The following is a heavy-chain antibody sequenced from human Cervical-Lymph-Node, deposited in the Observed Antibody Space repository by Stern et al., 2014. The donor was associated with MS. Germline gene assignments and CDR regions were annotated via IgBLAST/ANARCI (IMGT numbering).Heavy chain of an antibody. CDR2: INPNSGGT. CDR3: TRGPRGEQNAFDL. V-gene: IGHV1-2*06. CDR1: GHTFTGYY. J-gene: IGHJ3*01. D-gene: IGHD1/OR15-1a*01. Sequence: VQLLESGAEVKKPGASVKVSCKASGHTFTGYYLHWVRQAPGQGLEWMGRINPNSGGTNYAQNFQGRVTMTRDTSISTVYLELSSLRSDDTATYYCTRGPRGEQNAFDLWGQGTVITVSS.